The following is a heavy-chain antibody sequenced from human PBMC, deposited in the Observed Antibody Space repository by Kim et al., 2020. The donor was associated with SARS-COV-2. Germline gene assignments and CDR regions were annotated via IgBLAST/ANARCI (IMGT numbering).Heavy chain of an antibody. J-gene: IGHJ6*02. Sequence: GGSLRLSCAASGFTFSGSAMHWVRQASGKGLEWVGRIRSKANNYATAYAASVKGRFTISRDDSKNTAYLQMNSLKTEDTAVYYCRVPVGDEDYGMDVWGQGTTVTVSS. CDR3: RVPVGDEDYGMDV. CDR2: IRSKANNYAT. V-gene: IGHV3-73*01. CDR1: GFTFSGSA. D-gene: IGHD3-10*01.